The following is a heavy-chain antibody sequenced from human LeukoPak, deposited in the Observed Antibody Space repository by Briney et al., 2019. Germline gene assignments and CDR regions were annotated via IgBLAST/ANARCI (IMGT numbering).Heavy chain of an antibody. CDR2: IYTSGST. Sequence: PSETLPLTCTVSGGSISSYYWSWIRQPAGKGLEWIGRIYTSGSTNYNPSLKSRVTMSVDTSKNQFSLKLSSVTAADTAVYYCARDRFPGYCSSTSCYLGYNWFDPWGQGTLVTVSS. D-gene: IGHD2-2*01. CDR3: ARDRFPGYCSSTSCYLGYNWFDP. J-gene: IGHJ5*02. CDR1: GGSISSYY. V-gene: IGHV4-4*07.